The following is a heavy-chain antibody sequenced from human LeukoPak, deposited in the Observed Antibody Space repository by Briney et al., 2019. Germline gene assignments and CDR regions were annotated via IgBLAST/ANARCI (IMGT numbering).Heavy chain of an antibody. J-gene: IGHJ5*02. D-gene: IGHD2-2*01. Sequence: GGSLRLSCAACGFTFSSYEMNWVRQAPGKGLEWVSYISSSGSTIYYADSVKGRFTISRDNAKNSLYLQMNSLRAEDTAVYYCAREAVGPAATNWFDPWGQGTLVTVSS. V-gene: IGHV3-48*03. CDR2: ISSSGSTI. CDR3: AREAVGPAATNWFDP. CDR1: GFTFSSYE.